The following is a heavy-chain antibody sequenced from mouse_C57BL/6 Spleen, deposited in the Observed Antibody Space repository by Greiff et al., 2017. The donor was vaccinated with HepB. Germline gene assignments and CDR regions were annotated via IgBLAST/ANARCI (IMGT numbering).Heavy chain of an antibody. V-gene: IGHV3-6*01. J-gene: IGHJ2*01. CDR1: GYSITSGYY. D-gene: IGHD2-3*01. CDR3: ARGRGGYYFFDY. Sequence: EVQLQESGPGLVKPSQSLSLTCSVTGYSITSGYYWNWIRQFPGNKLEWMGYISYDGSNNYNPYLKNRISITRDTSKNQFFLKLNSVTTEDTATYYCARGRGGYYFFDYWGQGTTLTVSS. CDR2: ISYDGSN.